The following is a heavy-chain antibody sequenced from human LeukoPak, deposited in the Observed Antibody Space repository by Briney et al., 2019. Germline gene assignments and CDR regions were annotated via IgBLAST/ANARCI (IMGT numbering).Heavy chain of an antibody. CDR1: GFMFDDYG. Sequence: GGSLRLSCAASGFMFDDYGMSWVRQAPGKGLEWVSGINWNGGRTGYADSVKGRFTISRDNAKNTLYLQMNSLRAEDTAVHYCAKDRGYSHGFEYWGQGTLVTVSS. CDR2: INWNGGRT. J-gene: IGHJ4*02. D-gene: IGHD5-12*01. CDR3: AKDRGYSHGFEY. V-gene: IGHV3-20*04.